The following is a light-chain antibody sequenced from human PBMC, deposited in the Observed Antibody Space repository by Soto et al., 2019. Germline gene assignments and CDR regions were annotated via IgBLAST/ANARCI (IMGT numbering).Light chain of an antibody. CDR1: QSIRSN. CDR2: GAS. CDR3: QQYNSYSLT. V-gene: IGKV3-15*01. Sequence: EIVMTQSPATLSVSPGERATLSCRASQSIRSNLAWYQQKPGQAPRLLIYGASTRATGIPARFSGSGSGTEFTLTISSLQPDDFATYYCQQYNSYSLTFGQGTRLEIK. J-gene: IGKJ5*01.